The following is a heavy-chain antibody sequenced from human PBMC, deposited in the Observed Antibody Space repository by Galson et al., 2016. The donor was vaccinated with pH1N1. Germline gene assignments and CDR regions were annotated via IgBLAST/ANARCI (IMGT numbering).Heavy chain of an antibody. D-gene: IGHD2-21*02. CDR3: ARELGGDSFDY. V-gene: IGHV3-30*02. CDR2: IRYDGSEK. CDR1: GFTFSNSG. J-gene: IGHJ4*02. Sequence: SLRPSCAASGFTFSNSGMHWVRQAPGKGMDWVAFIRYDGSEKYYADSVKGRFTISIDDSKKTLSLQMNSLRVEDTAVYYCARELGGDSFDYWGQGTLVTVSS.